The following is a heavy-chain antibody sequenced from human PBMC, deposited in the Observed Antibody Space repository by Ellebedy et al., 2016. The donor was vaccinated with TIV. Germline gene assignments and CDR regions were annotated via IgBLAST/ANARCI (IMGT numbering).Heavy chain of an antibody. CDR2: TSFDGRNQ. CDR3: AKDYGYTDGYVPDG. J-gene: IGHJ4*01. CDR1: GFDFASYG. D-gene: IGHD5-18*01. V-gene: IGHV3-30*18. Sequence: GESLKISCAASGFDFASYGLHWVRQAPRKGPEWLAVTSFDGRNQYYADSVSGRFSISRDTTSSTLFLQMSSLTAEDTAVYYCAKDYGYTDGYVPDGWGQGTLVTVSS.